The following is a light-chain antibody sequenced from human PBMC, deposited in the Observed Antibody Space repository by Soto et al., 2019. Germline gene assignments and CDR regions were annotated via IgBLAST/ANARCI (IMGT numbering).Light chain of an antibody. V-gene: IGKV3-11*01. CDR2: DAS. Sequence: EIVLTQSPATLSLSPGERATLSCRASQSVSRYLAWYQQKPGQAPRLLIYDASSRATGIPARFSGSGSGTDFTLTISRLEPEDFAVYYCQQRSNWPPVFTFGPGTKVDIK. J-gene: IGKJ3*01. CDR3: QQRSNWPPVFT. CDR1: QSVSRY.